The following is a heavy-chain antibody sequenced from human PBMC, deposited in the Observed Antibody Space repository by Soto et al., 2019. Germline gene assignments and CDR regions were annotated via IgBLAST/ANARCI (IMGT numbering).Heavy chain of an antibody. CDR2: IDNDGSNT. D-gene: IGHD5-18*01. J-gene: IGHJ4*02. CDR1: GSTISSVW. CDR3: ARDEQRQCFDY. V-gene: IGHV3-74*01. Sequence: EVQLVESGGGLVQPGGSLRLSCAASGSTISSVWMHWVRQVPGKGLVWVSRIDNDGSNTSYADSVKGRFTISRDNAKNTLYLQMNSLSAEDTAVYYCARDEQRQCFDYWGQGTLVTVSS.